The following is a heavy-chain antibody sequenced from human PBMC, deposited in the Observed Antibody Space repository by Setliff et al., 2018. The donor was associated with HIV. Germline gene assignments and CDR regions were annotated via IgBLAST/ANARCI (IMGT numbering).Heavy chain of an antibody. V-gene: IGHV1-8*02. J-gene: IGHJ4*02. CDR3: ARGYCSGGTCYAGLFDY. D-gene: IGHD2-15*01. CDR2: MNTNTGNT. Sequence: ASVKVSCKASGYTFTSYDINWVRQATGQGLEWMGWMNTNTGNTGYAQKFQGRVTLTRNTSIGTAYMEVSSLGSDDTAVYYCARGYCSGGTCYAGLFDYWGRGTLVTVSS. CDR1: GYTFTSYD.